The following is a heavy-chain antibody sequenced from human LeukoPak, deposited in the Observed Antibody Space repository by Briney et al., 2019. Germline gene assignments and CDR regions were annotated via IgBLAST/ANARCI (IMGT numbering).Heavy chain of an antibody. Sequence: SGGSLRLSCAASGFTFSSYVMSWVRQAPGKGLEWVSVIYSGGTTYYADSVKGRFTISRDNSKNTLHLQMNSLRAEDTAVYYCARDQYSYAHAAHWGQGTLVTVSS. J-gene: IGHJ4*02. CDR2: IYSGGTT. D-gene: IGHD5-18*01. CDR1: GFTFSSYV. V-gene: IGHV3-66*01. CDR3: ARDQYSYAHAAH.